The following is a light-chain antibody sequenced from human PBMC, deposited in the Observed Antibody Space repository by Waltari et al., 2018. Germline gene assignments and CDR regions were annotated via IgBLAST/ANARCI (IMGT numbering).Light chain of an antibody. Sequence: EIVLTQHQEFHSVTRKENVSIACRASQSIGSSLHWYQQKPDQSPKLRIKYASQSISGVPSRFSGSGSGTYFPLPINSLDAEDAATYFFHQTSSLPITFGQGTRLEI. CDR1: QSIGSS. J-gene: IGKJ5*01. V-gene: IGKV6-21*02. CDR3: HQTSSLPIT. CDR2: YAS.